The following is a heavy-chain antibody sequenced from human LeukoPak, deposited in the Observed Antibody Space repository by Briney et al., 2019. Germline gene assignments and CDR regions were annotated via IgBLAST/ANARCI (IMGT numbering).Heavy chain of an antibody. V-gene: IGHV4-59*01. J-gene: IGHJ4*02. Sequence: PSETLSLTCTVSGGSISSWYWSWIRQPPGEGLEYIGYISDIGSTSYKPSLKSRVTISVDTSKNQFSLRVTSLTAADTAVYYCARVRGSGGNYKFDYWGQGTLVTVSS. CDR1: GGSISSWY. CDR2: ISDIGST. D-gene: IGHD1-7*01. CDR3: ARVRGSGGNYKFDY.